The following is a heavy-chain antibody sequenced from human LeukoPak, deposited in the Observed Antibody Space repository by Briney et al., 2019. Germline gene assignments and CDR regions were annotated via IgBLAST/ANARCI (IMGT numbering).Heavy chain of an antibody. Sequence: GRSLRLSCAASGFTFSSYGMHWVRQAPGKGLEWVAVISYDGSNKYYADSVKGRFTISRDNSKNTLYLQMNSLRAEDTAVYYCARESRRDGYNLVDYWGQGTLVTVSS. J-gene: IGHJ4*02. CDR3: ARESRRDGYNLVDY. CDR2: ISYDGSNK. V-gene: IGHV3-30*03. D-gene: IGHD5-24*01. CDR1: GFTFSSYG.